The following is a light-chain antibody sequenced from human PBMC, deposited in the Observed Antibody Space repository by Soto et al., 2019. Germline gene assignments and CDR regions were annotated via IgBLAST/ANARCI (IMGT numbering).Light chain of an antibody. CDR2: DAS. Sequence: EVVLTQSPATLSLSPGDRATLSCRASQSVSIDFAWYQQKPGQAPRLLIYDASNRATGIPARFSGSGSGTDFTITISSLEPEDFAVYYCQHRHTFGPGTKVDIK. CDR3: QHRHT. V-gene: IGKV3-11*01. CDR1: QSVSID. J-gene: IGKJ3*01.